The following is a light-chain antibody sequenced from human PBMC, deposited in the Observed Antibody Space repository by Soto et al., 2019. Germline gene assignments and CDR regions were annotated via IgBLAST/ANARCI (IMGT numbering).Light chain of an antibody. CDR1: QSVSRD. J-gene: IGKJ5*01. V-gene: IGKV3-20*01. CDR2: GTS. CDR3: QQYGSSIT. Sequence: EIVLTQSPANLSVSAGESATLSCRASQSVSRDLAWYQQKPGQAPRLLIYGTSSRATGIPDRFSGSGSGTDFTLTISRLEPEEFAMVYCQQYGSSITVGQMKRLEIK.